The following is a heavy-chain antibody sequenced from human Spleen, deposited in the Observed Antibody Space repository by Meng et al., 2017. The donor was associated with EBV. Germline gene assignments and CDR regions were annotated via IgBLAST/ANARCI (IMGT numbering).Heavy chain of an antibody. D-gene: IGHD1-26*01. CDR3: ARDMGGVASDH. Sequence: GPGLVTPSDTRSLTFRDSGAAMNNSRDSVNFSRQPSGKGLEGIEILCYSGGTIYNPSLKSRVTISIDTSKNQFCLKLYSVTAADTAVYYCARDMGGVASDHWGQGTLVTVLL. CDR2: LCYSGGT. J-gene: IGHJ4*02. V-gene: IGHV4-39*07. CDR1: GAAMNNSRDS.